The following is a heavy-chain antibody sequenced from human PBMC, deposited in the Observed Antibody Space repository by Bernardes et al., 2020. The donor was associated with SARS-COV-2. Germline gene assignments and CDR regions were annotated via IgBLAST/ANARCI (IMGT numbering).Heavy chain of an antibody. CDR1: GGSISSSVYY. V-gene: IGHV4-39*01. CDR2: ISLSGST. CDR3: ATTPSMSGIDV. J-gene: IGHJ6*02. Sequence: SETLSLTCTVSGGSISSSVYYWGWIRQPPGQGLEWIGSISLSGSTFYKPSLESRIPIFVDASKNQFSLKLSSVTAADTAVYYCATTPSMSGIDVWGQGTTVVVSS.